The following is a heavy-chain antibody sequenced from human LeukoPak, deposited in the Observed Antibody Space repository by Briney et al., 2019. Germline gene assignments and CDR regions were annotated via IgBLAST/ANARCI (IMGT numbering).Heavy chain of an antibody. D-gene: IGHD3-3*01. V-gene: IGHV1-2*02. CDR3: ARGSETYYDFWSGSSFDY. J-gene: IGHJ4*02. Sequence: GSVKVSCKASGYSFTGYYIHWVRQAPGQGLDWMGWINPNNGATKYAQKFQGRVTMTRDTSISRAYMELTRLRSDDTAVYYCARGSETYYDFWSGSSFDYWGQGTLVSVSS. CDR1: GYSFTGYY. CDR2: INPNNGAT.